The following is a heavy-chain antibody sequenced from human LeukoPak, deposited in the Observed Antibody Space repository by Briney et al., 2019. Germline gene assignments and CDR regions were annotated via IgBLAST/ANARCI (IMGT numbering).Heavy chain of an antibody. D-gene: IGHD3-10*01. CDR1: GGTFSSYA. V-gene: IGHV1-69*04. Sequence: SVKVSCKASGGTFSSYAISWVRQAPGQGLEWMGRIIPILGIANYAQKFQGRVTITADKSTSTAYMELSSLRSEDTAVYYCARVADYNGSGNDYWGQGTLVTVSS. CDR2: IIPILGIA. J-gene: IGHJ4*02. CDR3: ARVADYNGSGNDY.